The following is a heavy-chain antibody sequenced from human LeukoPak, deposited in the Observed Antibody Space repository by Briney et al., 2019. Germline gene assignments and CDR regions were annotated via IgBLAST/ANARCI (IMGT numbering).Heavy chain of an antibody. CDR1: GFSFSTYA. V-gene: IGHV3-23*01. J-gene: IGHJ4*02. CDR3: AKHPYASGWYHFDC. CDR2: ISGSGGNI. D-gene: IGHD6-19*01. Sequence: GGSLRLSCAASGFSFSTYAMSWVRQAPGKGLEWVSDISGSGGNIYYAASVNGRFTISRDNSKNTLYLQMNSLRAEDTAVYYCAKHPYASGWYHFDCWGQGTLVTVSS.